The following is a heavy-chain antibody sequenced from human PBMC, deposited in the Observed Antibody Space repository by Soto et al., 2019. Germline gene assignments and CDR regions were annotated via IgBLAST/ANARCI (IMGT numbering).Heavy chain of an antibody. J-gene: IGHJ4*02. CDR2: ISTTSSSI. CDR1: GFTFSSYS. Sequence: GGSLRLSCAASGFTFSSYSMNWVRQAPGKGLEWISYISTTSSSIYYADSVKGRFTISRDNAKNSLFLQMNSLRDEDTAVYYCARKGVAFDYWGQGALVTDSS. V-gene: IGHV3-48*02. D-gene: IGHD3-3*01. CDR3: ARKGVAFDY.